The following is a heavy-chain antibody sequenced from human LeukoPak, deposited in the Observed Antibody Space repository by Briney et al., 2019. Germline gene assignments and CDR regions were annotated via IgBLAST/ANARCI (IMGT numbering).Heavy chain of an antibody. CDR3: APTSNFYDSSGPWGYFDL. D-gene: IGHD3-22*01. V-gene: IGHV1-69*01. CDR2: IIPMVGTA. Sequence: ASVKVSCKASGGTLSDYAINWVRQAPGQGLEWMGGIIPMVGTANYGQKFAGRVTIIADESTNTAHMELSGLRSEDTAVYYCAPTSNFYDSSGPWGYFDLWGRGTLVTVSP. CDR1: GGTLSDYA. J-gene: IGHJ2*01.